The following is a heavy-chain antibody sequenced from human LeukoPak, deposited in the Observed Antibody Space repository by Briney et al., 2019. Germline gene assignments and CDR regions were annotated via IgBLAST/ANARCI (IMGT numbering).Heavy chain of an antibody. D-gene: IGHD1-26*01. Sequence: GGSLRLSCAASGFTFSNYAMHWVRQAPGKRLEYVSAISSNGGSTYYANSVKGRFTISRDKSKNTVYLKMGSLRAEDMAVYYCARETRREDAFDIWGQGTMVTVSS. CDR1: GFTFSNYA. V-gene: IGHV3-64*01. CDR3: ARETRREDAFDI. CDR2: ISSNGGST. J-gene: IGHJ3*02.